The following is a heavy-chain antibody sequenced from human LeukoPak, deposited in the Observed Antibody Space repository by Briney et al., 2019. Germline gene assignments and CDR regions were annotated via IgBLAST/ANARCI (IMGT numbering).Heavy chain of an antibody. V-gene: IGHV3-23*01. J-gene: IGHJ4*02. Sequence: PGGSLRLSCAASGFTFSSYAMSWVRPAPGKGLEWVSAISGSGSSTYYADSVKGRFTISRDNSKNTLYLQMNSLRAEDTAVYYCAIKSGRDGYNYNYWGQGTLVTVSS. CDR1: GFTFSSYA. CDR2: ISGSGSST. D-gene: IGHD5-24*01. CDR3: AIKSGRDGYNYNY.